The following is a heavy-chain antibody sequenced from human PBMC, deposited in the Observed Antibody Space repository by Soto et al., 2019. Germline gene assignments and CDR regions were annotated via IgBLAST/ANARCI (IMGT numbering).Heavy chain of an antibody. J-gene: IGHJ4*02. D-gene: IGHD6-13*01. CDR2: IYYSGST. Sequence: SETLSLTCTVSGGSISSSSYYWGWIRQPPGKGLEWIGSIYYSGSTYYNPSLKSRVTISVDTSKNQFSLKLSSVTAADTAVYYCARSPPYSSSWYGYWGQGTLVTVSS. V-gene: IGHV4-39*01. CDR3: ARSPPYSSSWYGY. CDR1: GGSISSSSYY.